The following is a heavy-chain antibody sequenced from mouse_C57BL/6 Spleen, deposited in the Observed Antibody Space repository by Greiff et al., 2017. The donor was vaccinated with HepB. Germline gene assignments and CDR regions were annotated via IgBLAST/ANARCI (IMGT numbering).Heavy chain of an antibody. Sequence: QVQLQQPGAELVKPGASVKLSCKASGYTFTSYWMHWVKQRPGQDLEWIGMIHPNSGSTNYNEKFKSKATLTVDKSSSTAYMQLSSLTSEDSAVYYCTRGLGLYGSRDWFAYWGKGTLVTVSA. J-gene: IGHJ3*01. V-gene: IGHV1-64*01. CDR1: GYTFTSYW. D-gene: IGHD6-5*01. CDR3: TRGLGLYGSRDWFAY. CDR2: IHPNSGST.